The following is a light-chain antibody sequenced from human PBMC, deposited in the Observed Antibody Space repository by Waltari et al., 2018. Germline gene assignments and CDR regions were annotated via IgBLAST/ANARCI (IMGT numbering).Light chain of an antibody. V-gene: IGKV1-5*03. Sequence: DIQMTQSPSTLSASVGDRVTSPCRASQSISHWLAWYQQKPGKAPKLLISKASSLEKEVPSRFSVSGSGTEFTLTITNLQPDDFATFYCQRYDDYPPTFGGGTKVEIK. CDR3: QRYDDYPPT. J-gene: IGKJ4*01. CDR2: KAS. CDR1: QSISHW.